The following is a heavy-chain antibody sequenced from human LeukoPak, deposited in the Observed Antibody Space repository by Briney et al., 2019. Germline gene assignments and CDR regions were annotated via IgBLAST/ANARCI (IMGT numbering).Heavy chain of an antibody. CDR2: ISAYNGNT. D-gene: IGHD1-26*01. Sequence: ASVKVSCKASGYTFTSYGISWVRQAPGQGLEGMGWISAYNGNTNYAQKLQGRVTMSTDTYTSTAYMELRSLRSDDTAVYYCARDLEWELLAFDMWRQETMVTVSS. V-gene: IGHV1-18*01. CDR1: GYTFTSYG. J-gene: IGHJ3*02. CDR3: ARDLEWELLAFDM.